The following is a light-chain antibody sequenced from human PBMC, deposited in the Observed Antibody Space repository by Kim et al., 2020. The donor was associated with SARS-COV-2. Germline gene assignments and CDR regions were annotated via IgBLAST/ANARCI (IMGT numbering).Light chain of an antibody. CDR3: MQALQTPRYT. Sequence: DIVMTQSPLSLPVTPGEPASISCRSSQSLLHSNGYNYLDWYLQKPGQSPQLLIYLGSNRASGVPDRFSGSGSGTDFTLKISRVEAEDVGVYYCMQALQTPRYTFGQGTKLGI. J-gene: IGKJ2*01. CDR1: QSLLHSNGYNY. CDR2: LGS. V-gene: IGKV2-28*01.